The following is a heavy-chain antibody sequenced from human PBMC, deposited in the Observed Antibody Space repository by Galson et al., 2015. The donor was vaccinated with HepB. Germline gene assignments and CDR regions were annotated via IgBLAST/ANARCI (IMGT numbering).Heavy chain of an antibody. CDR2: IWYDGSNK. CDR1: GFTFSSYG. Sequence: SLRLSCAASGFTFSSYGMHWVRQAPGKGLEWVAVIWYDGSNKYYADSVKGRFTISRDNSKNTLYLQMNSLRAEDTAVYYCARDRRITMIVVAQDAFDIWGQGTMVTVSS. D-gene: IGHD3-22*01. CDR3: ARDRRITMIVVAQDAFDI. V-gene: IGHV3-33*01. J-gene: IGHJ3*02.